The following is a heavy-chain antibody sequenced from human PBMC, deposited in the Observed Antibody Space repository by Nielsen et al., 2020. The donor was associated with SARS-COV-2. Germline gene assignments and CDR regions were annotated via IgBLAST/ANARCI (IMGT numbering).Heavy chain of an antibody. V-gene: IGHV3-43*01. CDR1: GFTFDDYT. D-gene: IGHD3-22*01. Sequence: GESLKISCAASGFTFDDYTMHWVRQAPGKGLEWVSLISWDGGSTYYADSVKGRFTISRDNSKNTLYLQMNSLRAEDTAVYYCASFPNYYDSSGPTWYFDYWGQGTLVTVSS. CDR3: ASFPNYYDSSGPTWYFDY. CDR2: ISWDGGST. J-gene: IGHJ4*02.